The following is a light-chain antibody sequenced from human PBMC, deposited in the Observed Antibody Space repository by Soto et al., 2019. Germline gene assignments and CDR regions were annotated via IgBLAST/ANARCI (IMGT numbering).Light chain of an antibody. CDR2: KAS. CDR1: QSISSW. CDR3: QQYISLPLT. J-gene: IGKJ4*01. Sequence: DIQMTQSPSTLSASVGDRVTITCRASQSISSWLAWYRQKPGKAPNLLIYKASSLQSGVPSRFSGSGSGTEFILTISSLQPDDFATYYCQQYISLPLTFGGGTTVEIK. V-gene: IGKV1-5*03.